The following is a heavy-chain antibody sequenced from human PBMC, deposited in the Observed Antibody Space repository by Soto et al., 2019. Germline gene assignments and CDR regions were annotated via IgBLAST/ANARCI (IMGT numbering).Heavy chain of an antibody. D-gene: IGHD1-26*01. J-gene: IGHJ4*02. CDR3: ATVLGGYSGSRGPFDL. Sequence: SVKVSCKASGGSFTNYGISWLRQAPGQGLEWMGGSIPIFETTNYAQNFRGRVTITADESTGTSSMELSGLKSADTAVYFCATVLGGYSGSRGPFDLWGQGTLATVSS. CDR2: SIPIFETT. CDR1: GGSFTNYG. V-gene: IGHV1-69*13.